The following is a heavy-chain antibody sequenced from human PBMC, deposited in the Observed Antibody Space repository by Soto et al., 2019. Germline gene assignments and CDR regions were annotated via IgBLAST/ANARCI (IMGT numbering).Heavy chain of an antibody. V-gene: IGHV3-48*03. Sequence: GGSLRLSCAASGFTFSSFEMNWVRQAPGKGLEWVSKIGSSGSTIWYADSVKGRFTISRDNAKNSLYLQMNSLRGEDTAVYYCARDTYSSSYYFDSWGQGTLVTVSS. CDR3: ARDTYSSSYYFDS. CDR1: GFTFSSFE. CDR2: IGSSGSTI. J-gene: IGHJ4*02. D-gene: IGHD6-6*01.